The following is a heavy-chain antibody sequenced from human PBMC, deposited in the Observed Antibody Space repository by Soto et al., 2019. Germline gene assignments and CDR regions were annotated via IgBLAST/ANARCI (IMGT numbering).Heavy chain of an antibody. Sequence: GASLMVSCKASGGTFSSYAISWVRQAPGQGLEWMGGIIPIFGTANYAQKFQGRVTITADESTSTAYMELSSLRSEDTAVYYRARGYCSGGSCYYTFDSWGEGPLVTVSS. CDR3: ARGYCSGGSCYYTFDS. CDR1: GGTFSSYA. J-gene: IGHJ4*02. V-gene: IGHV1-69*13. CDR2: IIPIFGTA. D-gene: IGHD2-15*01.